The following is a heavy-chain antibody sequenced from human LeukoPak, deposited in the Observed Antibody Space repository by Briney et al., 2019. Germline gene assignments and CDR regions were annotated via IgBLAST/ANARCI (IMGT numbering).Heavy chain of an antibody. J-gene: IGHJ6*03. CDR1: GGSISSYY. Sequence: KPSETLSLTCTVSGGSISSYYWSWLRQPPGKGLEWIGYIYYSGSTNYNPSLKSRVTISVDTSKNQFSLKLSSVTAADTAVYYCARDRIVGATKIGGNYYYYMDVWGKGTTVTISS. V-gene: IGHV4-59*01. D-gene: IGHD1-26*01. CDR3: ARDRIVGATKIGGNYYYYMDV. CDR2: IYYSGST.